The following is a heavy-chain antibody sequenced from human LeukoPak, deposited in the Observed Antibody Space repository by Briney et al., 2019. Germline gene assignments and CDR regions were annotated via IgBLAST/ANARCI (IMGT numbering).Heavy chain of an antibody. Sequence: SVKVSCKASGGTFSSYAISWVRQAPGQGLEWMGGIIPIVGTANYAQKFQGRVTITTDESTSTAYMELSSLRSEDTAVYYCARVRDELQLPYYFDYWGQGTLVTVSS. CDR3: ARVRDELQLPYYFDY. CDR2: IIPIVGTA. D-gene: IGHD5-24*01. V-gene: IGHV1-69*05. CDR1: GGTFSSYA. J-gene: IGHJ4*02.